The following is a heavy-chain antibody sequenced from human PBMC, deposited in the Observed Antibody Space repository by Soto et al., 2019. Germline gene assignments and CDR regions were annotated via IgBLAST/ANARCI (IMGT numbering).Heavy chain of an antibody. D-gene: IGHD6-13*01. CDR2: IIPIFGTA. CDR1: GGTFSSYA. Sequence: QVQLVQSGAEVKKPGSSVKVSCKASGGTFSSYAISWVRQAPGQGLEWMGGIIPIFGTANYAQKFQGRVTITADESTSTAYMELSSPRSEDTAVYYCARKGTIAAAGRYYYGMDVWGQGTTVTVSS. V-gene: IGHV1-69*01. CDR3: ARKGTIAAAGRYYYGMDV. J-gene: IGHJ6*02.